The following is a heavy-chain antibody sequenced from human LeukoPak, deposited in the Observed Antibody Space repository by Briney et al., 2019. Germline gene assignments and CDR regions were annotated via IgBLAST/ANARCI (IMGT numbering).Heavy chain of an antibody. CDR1: GFTVSSNE. V-gene: IGHV3-38-3*01. D-gene: IGHD5/OR15-5a*01. Sequence: GGSLRLSCAASGFTVSSNEMSWVRQAPGKGLEWVSSISGGSTYYADSRKGRFTISRDNSKNTLYLQMNSLRAEDTAVYYCAKDTVKVSTISRVPHYTDVWGKGTTVTISS. J-gene: IGHJ6*03. CDR3: AKDTVKVSTISRVPHYTDV. CDR2: ISGGST.